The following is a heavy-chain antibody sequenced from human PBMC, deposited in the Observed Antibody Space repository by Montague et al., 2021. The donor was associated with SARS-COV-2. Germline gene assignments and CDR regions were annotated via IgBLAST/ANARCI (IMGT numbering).Heavy chain of an antibody. D-gene: IGHD3-9*01. CDR3: ARSHNVAYYDMLTGYYNPLLDS. CDR1: GFTVSSNY. Sequence: SLRLSCAASGFTVSSNYMIWVRQAPGMGLEWVSVIYSGVGTYYADSVTGRFTISRDDSNNTLYPQMNNLRAEDTAVYHCARSHNVAYYDMLTGYYNPLLDSWGQGTMVTVSS. J-gene: IGHJ4*02. V-gene: IGHV3-66*01. CDR2: IYSGVGT.